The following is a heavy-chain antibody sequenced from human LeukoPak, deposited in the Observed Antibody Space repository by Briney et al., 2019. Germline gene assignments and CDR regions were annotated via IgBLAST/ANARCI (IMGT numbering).Heavy chain of an antibody. D-gene: IGHD4-17*01. J-gene: IGHJ4*02. CDR2: IIPIFGTA. V-gene: IGHV1-69*13. CDR3: ARDGSSTVTTDY. Sequence: GASVKVSCKASGYTFSSYAMHWVRQAPGQGLEWMGGIIPIFGTANYAQKFQGRVTITADESTSTAYMELSSLRSEDTAVYYCARDGSSTVTTDYWGQGTLVTVSS. CDR1: GYTFSSYA.